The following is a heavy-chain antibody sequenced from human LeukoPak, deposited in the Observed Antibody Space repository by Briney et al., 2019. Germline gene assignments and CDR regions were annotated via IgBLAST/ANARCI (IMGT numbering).Heavy chain of an antibody. D-gene: IGHD3-22*01. CDR2: IGTAGDT. CDR1: GFTFSSYD. Sequence: GGSLRLSCAASGFTFSSYDMHWVRQATGKGLEWVSAIGTAGDTYYPGSVKGRFTISRENAKNSLYLQMNSLRAGDTAVYYCARGRYYYDSSGYGLNYWGQGTLVIVSS. CDR3: ARGRYYYDSSGYGLNY. J-gene: IGHJ4*02. V-gene: IGHV3-13*01.